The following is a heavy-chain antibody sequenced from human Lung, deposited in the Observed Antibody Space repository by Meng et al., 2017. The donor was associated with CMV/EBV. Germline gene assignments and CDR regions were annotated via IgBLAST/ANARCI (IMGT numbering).Heavy chain of an antibody. CDR1: GGSIHRVGYC. V-gene: IGHV4-31*03. D-gene: IGHD3-10*01. CDR2: IHSSGST. J-gene: IGHJ5*02. CDR3: ARASYGSGSPLGESWFDP. Sequence: GNLREHGRGFVTPSQTLSLTCLVPGGSIHRVGYCCGWVRQHPGKGLDWIGYIHSSGSTYYNPSLRGRLTISVDTSKNQFSLKLSSVTAADTAVYYCARASYGSGSPLGESWFDPWGQGTLVTVSS.